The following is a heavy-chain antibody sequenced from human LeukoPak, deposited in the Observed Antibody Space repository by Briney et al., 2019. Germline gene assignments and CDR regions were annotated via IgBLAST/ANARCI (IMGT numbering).Heavy chain of an antibody. V-gene: IGHV4-31*11. CDR1: GGSISSGGYY. D-gene: IGHD2-15*01. Sequence: SETLSLTCGVSGGSISSGGYYWSWIRQHPGKGLEWIGYIYYSGSTYYNPSLKSRVTISVDTSKNQFSLKLSSVTAADTAVYYCARGTPTGVGYCSGGSCYSTSFDYWGQGSLVTVSS. J-gene: IGHJ4*02. CDR2: IYYSGST. CDR3: ARGTPTGVGYCSGGSCYSTSFDY.